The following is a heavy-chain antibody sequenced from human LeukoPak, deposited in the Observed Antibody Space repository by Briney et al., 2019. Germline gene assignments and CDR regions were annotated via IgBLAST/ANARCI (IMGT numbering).Heavy chain of an antibody. Sequence: SVKVSCKASGGTFSSYAISWVRQAPGQGLEWMGGIIPIFGTANYAQKFQGRVTITADESTSTAYMELRSLRSDDTAVYYCARDLSSSPHYFDYWGQGTLVTVSS. D-gene: IGHD2-2*01. CDR2: IIPIFGTA. CDR1: GGTFSSYA. V-gene: IGHV1-69*13. J-gene: IGHJ4*02. CDR3: ARDLSSSPHYFDY.